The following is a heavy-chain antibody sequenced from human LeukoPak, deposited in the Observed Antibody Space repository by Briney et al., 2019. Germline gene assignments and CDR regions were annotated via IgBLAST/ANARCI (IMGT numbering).Heavy chain of an antibody. V-gene: IGHV3-33*01. Sequence: GGSLRLSCAASGFTFSSYGMHWVRQAPGKGLEWVAVIWYDGGNKYYADSVKGRFTISRDNSKNTLYLQLNSLRAEDTAIYYCVRGSGSGWYARQFDYWGQGTLVTVSS. D-gene: IGHD6-19*01. CDR2: IWYDGGNK. CDR3: VRGSGSGWYARQFDY. J-gene: IGHJ4*02. CDR1: GFTFSSYG.